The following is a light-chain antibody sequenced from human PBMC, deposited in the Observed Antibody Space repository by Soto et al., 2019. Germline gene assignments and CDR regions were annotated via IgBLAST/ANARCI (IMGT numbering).Light chain of an antibody. CDR3: QQYDNLPPYT. Sequence: DIQVTQSPSSLAVSVGDRVTITCQASRDISVYLNWYQQKPGKPPKLLVFDASNLQTGVPSRFSGSGSGTHFTFTINNLQPEDVATYYCQQYDNLPPYTFGPGTKLEIK. CDR2: DAS. CDR1: RDISVY. J-gene: IGKJ2*01. V-gene: IGKV1-33*01.